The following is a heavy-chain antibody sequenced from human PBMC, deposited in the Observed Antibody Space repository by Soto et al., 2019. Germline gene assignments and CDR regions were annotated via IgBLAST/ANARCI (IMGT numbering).Heavy chain of an antibody. CDR3: TKDLAAAAPEYHNWFDP. Sequence: SETLSLTCAVSGGSFTSNNWWTWVRQPPGQGLEWIGEIYRTGSTNYNPSLKSRVTISLDKSENQFSLKVTSLTAADTAVYYCTKDLAAAAPEYHNWFDPWGQGTLVTVSS. J-gene: IGHJ5*02. CDR2: IYRTGST. V-gene: IGHV4-4*02. D-gene: IGHD6-13*01. CDR1: GGSFTSNNW.